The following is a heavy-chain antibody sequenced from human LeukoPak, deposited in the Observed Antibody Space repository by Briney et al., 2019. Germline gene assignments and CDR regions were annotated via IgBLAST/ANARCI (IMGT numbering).Heavy chain of an antibody. D-gene: IGHD4-11*01. CDR1: GGSFSGYY. Sequence: SETLSLTCAVYGGSFSGYYWSWIRQPPGKGLEWIGYIYYSGSTNYNPSLKSRVTISVDTSKNQCSLRMSSVTAADTAVYYCARVGGMTAETTRRFDPWGQGTLVTVSS. J-gene: IGHJ5*02. V-gene: IGHV4-59*01. CDR2: IYYSGST. CDR3: ARVGGMTAETTRRFDP.